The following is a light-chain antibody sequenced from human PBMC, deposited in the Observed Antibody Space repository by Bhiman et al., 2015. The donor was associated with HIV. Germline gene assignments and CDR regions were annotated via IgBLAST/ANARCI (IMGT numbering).Light chain of an antibody. Sequence: SYELSQPPSVSVSPGQTATITCSGDNLVHKHVCWYQQRPGQSPVLVMYENNKRPSQIPVRFSGTRIGNTATLTISGTQQTDEADYYCQTWDGVMVFGAGTKVTVL. CDR1: NLVHKH. J-gene: IGLJ1*01. CDR3: QTWDGVMV. CDR2: ENN. V-gene: IGLV3-1*01.